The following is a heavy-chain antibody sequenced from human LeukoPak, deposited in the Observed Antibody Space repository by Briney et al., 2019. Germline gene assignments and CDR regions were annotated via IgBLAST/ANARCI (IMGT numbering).Heavy chain of an antibody. V-gene: IGHV4-30-4*01. D-gene: IGHD5-24*01. CDR1: GGSISSGDYY. Sequence: SETLSLTCTVSGGSISSGDYYWRWIRQPPGKGLEWIGYIYYSGSTYYNPSLKSRVTISVDTSKNQFSLKLSSVTAADTAVYYCARVPETATGYYFDYWGQGTLVTVSS. CDR3: ARVPETATGYYFDY. J-gene: IGHJ4*02. CDR2: IYYSGST.